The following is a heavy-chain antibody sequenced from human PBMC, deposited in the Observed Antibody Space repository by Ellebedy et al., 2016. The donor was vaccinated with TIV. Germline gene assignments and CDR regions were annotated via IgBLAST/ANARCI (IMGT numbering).Heavy chain of an antibody. V-gene: IGHV4-59*01. CDR2: IYYSGST. J-gene: IGHJ4*02. D-gene: IGHD5-18*01. Sequence: SETLSLXXTVSGGSISSYYWSWIRQPPGKGLEWIGYIYYSGSTNYNPSLKSRVTISVDTSKNQFSLKLSSVTAADTAVYYCARDPADTAMGFDYWGQGTLVTVSS. CDR3: ARDPADTAMGFDY. CDR1: GGSISSYY.